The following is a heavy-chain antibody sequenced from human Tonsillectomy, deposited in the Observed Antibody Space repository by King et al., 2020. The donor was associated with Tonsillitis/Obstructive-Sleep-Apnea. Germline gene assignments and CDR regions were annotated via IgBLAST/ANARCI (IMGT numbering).Heavy chain of an antibody. D-gene: IGHD1-1*01. Sequence: VQLVESGGGLVQPGRSLRLSCAASEFTFSDHHMDWVRQAPGKGLEWVGRITNKAYSYSTENAPSVKGRFTISRDDSKNSLYLQMNSLRTADTAVYYCTRGQGRNTDWKGASDIWGQGTMVTVSS. J-gene: IGHJ3*02. CDR1: EFTFSDHH. V-gene: IGHV3-72*01. CDR3: TRGQGRNTDWKGASDI. CDR2: ITNKAYSYST.